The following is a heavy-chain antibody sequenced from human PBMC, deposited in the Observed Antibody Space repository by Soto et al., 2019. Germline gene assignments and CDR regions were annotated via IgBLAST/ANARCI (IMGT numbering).Heavy chain of an antibody. CDR1: GFTFSSYV. Sequence: LGGSLRLSCAASGFTFSSYVMRWVRQAPGKGLEWVAVISYDGSNKYYADSVKGRFTISRDNSKNTLYLQMNSLRAEDTAVYYCAKARVATGNWFDPWGQGTLVTVSS. CDR2: ISYDGSNK. V-gene: IGHV3-30*18. D-gene: IGHD5-12*01. J-gene: IGHJ5*02. CDR3: AKARVATGNWFDP.